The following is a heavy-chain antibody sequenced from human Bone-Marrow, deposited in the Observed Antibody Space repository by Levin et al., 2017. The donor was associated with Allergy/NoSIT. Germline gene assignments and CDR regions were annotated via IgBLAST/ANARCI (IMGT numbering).Heavy chain of an antibody. CDR3: AETPSYSSGWPD. V-gene: IGHV4-39*01. CDR1: SGSISNINYY. CDR2: IYNSETT. Sequence: SETLSLTCTVSSGSISNINYYWGWIRQPPGKGLEWIASIYNSETTYYSPSLKSRVTISVDTSGNPFSLKLSSVTAADTAVYYCAETPSYSSGWPDWGQGTLVTVSS. D-gene: IGHD6-19*01. J-gene: IGHJ4*02.